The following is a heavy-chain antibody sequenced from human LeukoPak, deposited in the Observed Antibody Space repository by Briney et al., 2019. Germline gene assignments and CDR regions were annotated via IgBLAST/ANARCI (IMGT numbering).Heavy chain of an antibody. CDR2: IYHSEST. CDR3: TRVAVPGTVDY. V-gene: IGHV4-38-2*01. CDR1: GYSISSGYY. Sequence: SETLSLTCAVSGYSISSGYYWGWIRQLPGKGLEWIGSIYHSESTYYNPSLKSRVTISVDTSKNQFSLKLTSVTATDTAVYYCTRVAVPGTVDYWGQGTLVTVSS. J-gene: IGHJ4*02. D-gene: IGHD6-19*01.